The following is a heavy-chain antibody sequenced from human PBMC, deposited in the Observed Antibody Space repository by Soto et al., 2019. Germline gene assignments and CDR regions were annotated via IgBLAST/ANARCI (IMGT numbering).Heavy chain of an antibody. J-gene: IGHJ4*02. CDR3: AANWNFGLNF. V-gene: IGHV3-11*03. CDR1: GFDFSDFH. Sequence: KAVGSVRLSCVASGFDFSDFHISWVRQAPGKGLEWISYISSSLGHTDYAESVKGRFTISRDNAKSSVFLEMSDLRSDDTAVYYCAANWNFGLNFWGQGTLVTVSS. D-gene: IGHD1-1*01. CDR2: ISSSLGHT.